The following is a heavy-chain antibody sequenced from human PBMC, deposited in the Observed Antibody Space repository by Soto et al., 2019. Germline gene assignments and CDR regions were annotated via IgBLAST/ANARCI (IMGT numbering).Heavy chain of an antibody. CDR1: GYTFTRYT. CDR2: INPDNGNT. J-gene: IGHJ5*02. D-gene: IGHD2-15*01. CDR3: ARGIATGQLDH. V-gene: IGHV1-3*01. Sequence: ASVKVSCKASGYTFTRYTMNWVRQAPGQRLEWMGWINPDNGNTKSSQKFQDRVIITRDTSASTAYMDLSSLRSEDTAVYYCARGIATGQLDHWGQGTLVTVSS.